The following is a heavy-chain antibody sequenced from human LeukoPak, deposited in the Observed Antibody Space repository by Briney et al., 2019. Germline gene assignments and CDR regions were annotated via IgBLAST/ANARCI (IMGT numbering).Heavy chain of an antibody. CDR1: GYSISSDYYSSDYY. J-gene: IGHJ4*02. D-gene: IGHD3-22*01. CDR2: LYHSGTT. CDR3: ASYNSGYRFDY. V-gene: IGHV4-38-2*01. Sequence: SETLSLTCAVSGYSISSDYYSSDYYWGWIRQPPGKGLEWIASLYHSGTTYYNPSLKSRVIISVDTSKNQFSLKLSSVTAADTAAYYCASYNSGYRFDYWGQGTLVTVSS.